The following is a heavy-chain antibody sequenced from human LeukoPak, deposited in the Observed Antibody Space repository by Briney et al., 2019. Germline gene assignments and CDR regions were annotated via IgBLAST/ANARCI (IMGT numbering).Heavy chain of an antibody. J-gene: IGHJ6*03. CDR2: INHSGST. Sequence: PSETLSLTCAVYGGSFSGHYWSWIRQPPGKGLEWIGEINHSGSTNYNPSLKSRVTISVDTSKNQFSLKLTSVTAADTAVYYCASPGNHYHYMDVWGKGTTVTVSS. D-gene: IGHD1-14*01. CDR3: ASPGNHYHYMDV. CDR1: GGSFSGHY. V-gene: IGHV4-34*01.